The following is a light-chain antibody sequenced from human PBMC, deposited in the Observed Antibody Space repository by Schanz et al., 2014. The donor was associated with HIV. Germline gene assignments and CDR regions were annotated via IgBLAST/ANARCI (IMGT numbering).Light chain of an antibody. Sequence: EIVLTQSPGTLSLSPGERATLSCRASQSVSSSYLAWYQQKPGQAPRLLIYGASIRATGIPDRFSGTGSGTDFTLTISRLEPADIAVYYCQQYGGSPTFGQGTKVEIK. CDR1: QSVSSSY. CDR3: QQYGGSPT. V-gene: IGKV3-20*01. J-gene: IGKJ1*01. CDR2: GAS.